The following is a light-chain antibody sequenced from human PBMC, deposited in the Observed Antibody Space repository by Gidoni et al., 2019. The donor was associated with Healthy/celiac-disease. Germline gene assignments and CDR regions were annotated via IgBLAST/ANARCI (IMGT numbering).Light chain of an antibody. CDR2: SNN. Sequence: QSVLTQPPSASGTPGQRVTISCSGSSSNIGSNTVNWYQQLPGTAPKLLIYSNNQRPSGVPYRFSGSKSGTSASLAISGLQSEDEADYYCAAWDDSLNGYVVFGGGTKLT. CDR1: SSNIGSNT. V-gene: IGLV1-44*01. J-gene: IGLJ2*01. CDR3: AAWDDSLNGYVV.